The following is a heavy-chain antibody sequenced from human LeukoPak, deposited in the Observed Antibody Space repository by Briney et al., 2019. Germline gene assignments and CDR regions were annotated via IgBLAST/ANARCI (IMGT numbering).Heavy chain of an antibody. J-gene: IGHJ6*02. CDR3: ARDLSVGLAAADTHGMDV. CDR2: ISAYSGNT. CDR1: GYTFTSYG. Sequence: GASVKVSCKASGYTFTSYGITWVRQAPGQGLEWMGWISAYSGNTNYAQKFQGRVTITADKSTSTAYMELSSLRSEDTAVYYCARDLSVGLAAADTHGMDVWGQGTTVTVSS. V-gene: IGHV1-18*01. D-gene: IGHD6-13*01.